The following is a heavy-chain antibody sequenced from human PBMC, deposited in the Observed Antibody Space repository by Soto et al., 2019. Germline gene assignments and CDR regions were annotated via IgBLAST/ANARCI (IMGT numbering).Heavy chain of an antibody. CDR1: GGSISSSSYY. J-gene: IGHJ5*02. D-gene: IGHD3-3*01. CDR2: IYYSGST. CDR3: ARHPYYDFWSYNWFDP. Sequence: PSETLSLTCTVSGGSISSSSYYWGWIRQPPGKGLEWIGSIYYSGSTYYDPSLKSRVTISVDTSKNQFSLKLSSVTAADTAVYYCARHPYYDFWSYNWFDPWGQGTLVTVSS. V-gene: IGHV4-39*01.